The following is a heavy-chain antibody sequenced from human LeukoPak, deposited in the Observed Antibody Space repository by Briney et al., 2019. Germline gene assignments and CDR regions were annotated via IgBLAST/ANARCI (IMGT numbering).Heavy chain of an antibody. CDR3: ARGPDTAMVHFDY. CDR1: GGSISSGDYY. V-gene: IGHV4-30-4*08. CDR2: IYYSGST. D-gene: IGHD5-18*01. Sequence: SSXTLSLTCTVSGGSISSGDYYWSWIRQPPGKGLEWIGYIYYSGSTYYNPSLKSRVTISVDTSKNQFSLKLSSVTAADTAVYYCARGPDTAMVHFDYWGQGTLVTVSS. J-gene: IGHJ4*02.